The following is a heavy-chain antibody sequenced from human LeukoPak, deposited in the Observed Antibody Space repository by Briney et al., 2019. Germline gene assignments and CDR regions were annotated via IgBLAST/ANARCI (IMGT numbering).Heavy chain of an antibody. CDR1: GGSISSYY. J-gene: IGHJ5*02. Sequence: ASETLSLTCTVSGGSISSYYWSWIRQPPGKGLEWIGYIYYSGSTNYNPSLKSRVTISVDTSKNQFSLKLSSVTAADTAVYYCARDYYDSSGFYSWGQGTLVTVSS. D-gene: IGHD3-22*01. CDR2: IYYSGST. CDR3: ARDYYDSSGFYS. V-gene: IGHV4-59*01.